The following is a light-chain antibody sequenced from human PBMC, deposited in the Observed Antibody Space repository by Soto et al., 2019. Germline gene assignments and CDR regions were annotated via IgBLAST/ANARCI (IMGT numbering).Light chain of an antibody. CDR3: QQSYSTPRLT. Sequence: DIQMTQSPSSLSASVGDRVTITCRASQSISSYLNWYQQKPGKAPKLLIYAASSLQSGVPSRFSGSGSGTDFTLTISSLQPEDSATYYCQQSYSTPRLTFCGGTKVEIK. J-gene: IGKJ4*01. V-gene: IGKV1-39*01. CDR2: AAS. CDR1: QSISSY.